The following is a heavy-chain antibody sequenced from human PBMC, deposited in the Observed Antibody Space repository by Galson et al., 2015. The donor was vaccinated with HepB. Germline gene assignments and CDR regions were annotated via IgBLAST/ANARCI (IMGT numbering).Heavy chain of an antibody. D-gene: IGHD3-22*01. CDR1: GFTFSSYA. CDR3: ARGPGVVVVITPDAFDI. V-gene: IGHV3-30-3*01. CDR2: ISYDGSNK. J-gene: IGHJ3*02. Sequence: SLRLSCAASGFTFSSYAMHWVRQAPGKGLEWVAVISYDGSNKYYADSVKGRFTISRDNSKNTLYLLMNSLRAEDTAVYYCARGPGVVVVITPDAFDIWGQGTMVTVSS.